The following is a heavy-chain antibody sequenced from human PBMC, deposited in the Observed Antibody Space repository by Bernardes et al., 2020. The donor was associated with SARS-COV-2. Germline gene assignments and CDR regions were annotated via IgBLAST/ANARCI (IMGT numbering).Heavy chain of an antibody. CDR2: ISSSSSYI. D-gene: IGHD3-16*01. V-gene: IGHV3-21*04. Sequence: GGSLRLSCAASGFTVSSNYMSWVRQAPGKGLEWVSSISSSSSYIYYADSVKGRFTISRDNAKNSLYLQMNSLRAEDTAVYYCARVTRDYVWGSRFDPWGQGTLVTVSS. CDR3: ARVTRDYVWGSRFDP. J-gene: IGHJ5*02. CDR1: GFTVSSNY.